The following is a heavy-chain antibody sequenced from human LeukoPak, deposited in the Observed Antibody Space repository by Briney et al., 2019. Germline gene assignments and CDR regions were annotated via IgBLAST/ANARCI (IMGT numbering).Heavy chain of an antibody. D-gene: IGHD3-10*01. Sequence: SETLSLTCAVTGASINSGGYSWSWVRQPAGKRLQFLGYLSYSGTNYYIPSLKSRLFISGDTSRGQFSLSLPSVTAADTPVYYCARAIAFGELLYFEYWGQGVLVTVS. CDR3: ARAIAFGELLYFEY. J-gene: IGHJ4*02. V-gene: IGHV4-30-4*07. CDR1: GASINSGGYS. CDR2: LSYSGTN.